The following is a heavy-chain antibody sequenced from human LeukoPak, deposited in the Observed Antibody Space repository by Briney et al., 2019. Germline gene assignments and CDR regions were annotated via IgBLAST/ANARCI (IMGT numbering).Heavy chain of an antibody. CDR3: ASSYADYVWGSYRFDY. CDR1: GYTFTSYG. J-gene: IGHJ4*02. V-gene: IGHV1-18*01. CDR2: ISAYNGNT. Sequence: EASVKVSCKASGYTFTSYGIRWVRQPPGQGLEWMGWISAYNGNTNYAQKLQGRVTMTPDTSTSTAYMELRRLRSDDPAVYYCASSYADYVWGSYRFDYWGQGTLVTDPS. D-gene: IGHD3-16*02.